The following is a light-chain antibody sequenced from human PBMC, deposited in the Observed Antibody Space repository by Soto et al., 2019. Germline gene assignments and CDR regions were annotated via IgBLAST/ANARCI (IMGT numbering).Light chain of an antibody. J-gene: IGLJ1*01. CDR3: SSYTSSSTLYV. CDR1: SSDVGGYNY. Sequence: QSVLTQPASVSGSPGQSITISCTGTSSDVGGYNYVSWYQQHPGKAPKLIIYDVSNRPSGVSNRFSGSESGDTASLTISGLQAEDEADYYCSSYTSSSTLYVFGTGTKVTVL. CDR2: DVS. V-gene: IGLV2-14*01.